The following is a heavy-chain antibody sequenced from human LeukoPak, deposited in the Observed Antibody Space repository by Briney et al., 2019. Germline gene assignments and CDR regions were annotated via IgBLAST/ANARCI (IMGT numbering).Heavy chain of an antibody. J-gene: IGHJ4*02. D-gene: IGHD6-13*01. CDR1: GGSISSYY. Sequence: SETLSLTCTVSGGSISSYYWSWIRQPPGKGLEWIAFIHSSGSTGYNPSLKSRFTLSLDTSKNHFSLKVTSMTAADTGVYYCARSLPGAIGAADFWGQGTLVIVSS. V-gene: IGHV4-59*01. CDR2: IHSSGST. CDR3: ARSLPGAIGAADF.